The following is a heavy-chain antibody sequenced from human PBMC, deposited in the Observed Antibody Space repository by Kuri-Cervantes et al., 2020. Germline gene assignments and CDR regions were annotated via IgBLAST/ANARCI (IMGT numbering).Heavy chain of an antibody. V-gene: IGHV1-69*06. Sequence: SVKVSCKASGGTLSNYAISWVRQAPGQWLEWMGGILPIFDTANYAQKFQSRVTITADKSAYTAYMGLSSLRSEDTAAEYCARGASPTGSYLYFYYHIDVWGKGTTVTVSS. CDR1: GGTLSNYA. D-gene: IGHD1-26*01. J-gene: IGHJ6*03. CDR3: ARGASPTGSYLYFYYHIDV. CDR2: ILPIFDTA.